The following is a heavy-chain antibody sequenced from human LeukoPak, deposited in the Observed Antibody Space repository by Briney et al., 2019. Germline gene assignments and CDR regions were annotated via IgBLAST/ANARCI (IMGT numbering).Heavy chain of an antibody. CDR1: GGSISSGDYS. Sequence: TLSLTCAVSGGSISSGDYSWSWIRQPPGKGLEWIGYIYHSGSTYYNPSLKSRVTISVDRSKNQFSLKLRSVTAADTAVYYCARGVEYYDFWTGKDWFDPWGQGTLVTVSS. J-gene: IGHJ5*02. V-gene: IGHV4-30-2*01. D-gene: IGHD3-3*01. CDR2: IYHSGST. CDR3: ARGVEYYDFWTGKDWFDP.